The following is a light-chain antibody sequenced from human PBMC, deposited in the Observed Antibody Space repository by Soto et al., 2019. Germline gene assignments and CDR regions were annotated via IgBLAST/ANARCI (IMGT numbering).Light chain of an antibody. CDR3: QQYNYAPYS. J-gene: IGKJ2*03. V-gene: IGKV4-1*01. CDR2: WAS. Sequence: DIVMTQTPDSLPVSLGERATINCKSSQSLLYSSNNKNYLAWYQQKPGHTPILLLLWASTRESWVPERFSGSGSGTDFTLNISSLQAEDVAVYYCQQYNYAPYSFVQVTQLEIK. CDR1: QSLLYSSNNKNY.